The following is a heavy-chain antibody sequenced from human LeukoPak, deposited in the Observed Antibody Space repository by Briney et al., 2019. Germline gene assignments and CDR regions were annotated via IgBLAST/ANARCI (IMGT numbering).Heavy chain of an antibody. D-gene: IGHD6-6*01. CDR3: ARDGEGIAARILDY. CDR2: IIPIFGTA. Sequence: ASVKVSCKASGGTFSSYAISWVRQAPGQGLEWMGGIIPIFGTANYAQKFQGGVTITADESTSTAYMELSSLRSEDTAVYCCARDGEGIAARILDYWGQGTLVTVSS. J-gene: IGHJ4*02. V-gene: IGHV1-69*13. CDR1: GGTFSSYA.